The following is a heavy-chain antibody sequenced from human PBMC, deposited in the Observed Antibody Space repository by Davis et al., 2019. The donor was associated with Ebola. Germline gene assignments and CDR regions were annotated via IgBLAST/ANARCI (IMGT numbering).Heavy chain of an antibody. J-gene: IGHJ6*02. CDR1: GGSISSYY. D-gene: IGHD3-10*01. V-gene: IGHV4-59*01. CDR3: ATELGGFYYYYGMDV. Sequence: SETLSLTCTVSGGSISSYYWSWIRQPPGKGLEWIGYIYYSGSTKNNPSLKSRVTISVDTSKNQFSLKLSSVTTADTAVYYCATELGGFYYYYGMDVWGQGTTVTVSS. CDR2: IYYSGST.